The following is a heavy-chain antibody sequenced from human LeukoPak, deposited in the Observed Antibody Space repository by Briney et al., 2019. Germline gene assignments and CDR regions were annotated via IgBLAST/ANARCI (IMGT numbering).Heavy chain of an antibody. D-gene: IGHD3-10*01. CDR2: ISYDGTNK. CDR3: AKDQVLLWFGELSPTDY. V-gene: IGHV3-30*18. J-gene: IGHJ4*02. CDR1: GFSFNNYG. Sequence: PPGGSLRLSCAASGFSFNNYGMNWVRQAPGKGLEWVAAISYDGTNKYYADSVKGRFTISRDNSKNTLYLQMNTLRPEDTAVYYCAKDQVLLWFGELSPTDYWGQGTLVTVSS.